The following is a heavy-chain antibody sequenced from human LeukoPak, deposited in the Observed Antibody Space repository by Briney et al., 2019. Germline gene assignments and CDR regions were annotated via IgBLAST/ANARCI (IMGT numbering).Heavy chain of an antibody. Sequence: GRSLRLSCAASGFTFDDYGMHWVRQAPGKGLEWVSGISWNRGSIGYADSVKGRFTISRDTAKNSLYLQMNSLRPEDTAFYSAKGGAAADNYWYFDLWGRGTLVTVSS. V-gene: IGHV3-9*01. CDR2: ISWNRGSI. CDR3: AKGGAAADNYWYFDL. D-gene: IGHD6-13*01. CDR1: GFTFDDYG. J-gene: IGHJ2*01.